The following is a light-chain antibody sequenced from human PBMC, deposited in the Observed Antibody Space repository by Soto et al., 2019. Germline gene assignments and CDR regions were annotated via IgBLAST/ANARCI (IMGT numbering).Light chain of an antibody. CDR3: QQFNGYPLT. CDR1: QGIHTA. V-gene: IGKV1-13*02. Sequence: AIRLTQSPSSLSASVGDTVTITCRASQGIHTALAWCQNKPGEAPNLLIYAASSLRSGVPSRFSGSGSGTDFNLTIRSLQPEDFATYYCQQFNGYPLTFGGGTKVEIK. J-gene: IGKJ4*01. CDR2: AAS.